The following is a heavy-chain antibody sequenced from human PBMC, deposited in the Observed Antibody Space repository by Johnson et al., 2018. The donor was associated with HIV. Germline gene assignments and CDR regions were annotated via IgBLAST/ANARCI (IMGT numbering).Heavy chain of an antibody. V-gene: IGHV3-9*01. D-gene: IGHD6-6*01. J-gene: IGHJ3*02. CDR3: AKESYRSSLWACDI. CDR2: ISWNSGSI. Sequence: VQLVESGGVLVQPGRSLRLSCAASGFTFDDYAMHWVRQAPGKGLEWVSGISWNSGSIGYADSVKGRFTISRDNAKNSLYLQMNSLRAEDTALYYCAKESYRSSLWACDIWGQGTMVTVSS. CDR1: GFTFDDYA.